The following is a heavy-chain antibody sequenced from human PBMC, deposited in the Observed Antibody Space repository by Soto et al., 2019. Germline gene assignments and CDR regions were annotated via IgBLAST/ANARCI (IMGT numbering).Heavy chain of an antibody. J-gene: IGHJ4*02. CDR1: GFTFSSFN. V-gene: IGHV3-48*01. Sequence: EVQLVESGGGLVQPGGSLRLSCAASGFTFSSFNMNWVRQAPGKGLEWVSFVTSGGGTIYYADSVKGRFTISRDNANDSLYLQMNSLRAEDTAVYYCARRLGYCSGGSCPTDYWGQGTLVTVSS. CDR2: VTSGGGTI. D-gene: IGHD2-15*01. CDR3: ARRLGYCSGGSCPTDY.